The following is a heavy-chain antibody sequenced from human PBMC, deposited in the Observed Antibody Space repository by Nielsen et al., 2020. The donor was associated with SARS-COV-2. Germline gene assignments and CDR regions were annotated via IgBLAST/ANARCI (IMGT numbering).Heavy chain of an antibody. V-gene: IGHV4-31*03. Sequence: LRLSCTVSGGSISSGGYYWSWIRQHPGKGLEWIGYIYYSGSTYYNPSLKSRVTISVDTSKNQFSLKLSSVTAADTAVYYCARAPITMIVVVTAFDYWGQGTLVTVSS. CDR2: IYYSGST. CDR3: ARAPITMIVVVTAFDY. CDR1: GGSISSGGYY. D-gene: IGHD3-22*01. J-gene: IGHJ4*02.